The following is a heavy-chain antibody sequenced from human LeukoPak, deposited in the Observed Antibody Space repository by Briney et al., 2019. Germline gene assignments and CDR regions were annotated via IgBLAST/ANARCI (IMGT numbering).Heavy chain of an antibody. Sequence: SVKVSCKASGGTFSSYAISWVRQAPGQGLEWMGRIIPILGIANYAQKFQGRVTITADKSTSTAYMELSSLRSEDTAVCYCARAWRIAAPNDAFDIWGQGTMVTVSS. CDR3: ARAWRIAAPNDAFDI. V-gene: IGHV1-69*04. CDR1: GGTFSSYA. CDR2: IIPILGIA. D-gene: IGHD6-13*01. J-gene: IGHJ3*02.